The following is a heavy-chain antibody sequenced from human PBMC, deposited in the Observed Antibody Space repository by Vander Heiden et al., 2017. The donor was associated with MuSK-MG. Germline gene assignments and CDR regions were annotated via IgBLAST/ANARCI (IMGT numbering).Heavy chain of an antibody. D-gene: IGHD6-19*01. CDR2: IYYSGST. CDR1: GGSIRSGGYY. CDR3: ARAPIAVAGRRSYFDY. Sequence: QVQLQESGTGLVKPSQTLSLTCTVSGGSIRSGGYYWSWIRQHPGKGLEWIGYIYYSGSTYYNPSLKSRVTISVDTSKNQFSLKLSSVTAADTAVYYCARAPIAVAGRRSYFDYWGQGTLVTVSS. J-gene: IGHJ4*02. V-gene: IGHV4-31*03.